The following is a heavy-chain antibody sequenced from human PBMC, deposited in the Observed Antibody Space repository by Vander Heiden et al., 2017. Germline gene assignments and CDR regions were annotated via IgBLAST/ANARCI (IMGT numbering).Heavy chain of an antibody. J-gene: IGHJ3*02. Sequence: QVQLVESGGGVVQPGRPLRLSCAASGFTFRAYAMHCVRQAPGKVLEWVALISYDGSTKYYADSVKGRFTISRDNSRNTLYLQMNSLRTEDTAVFYCARNYYYDSSGPDAFDMWGQGTLVTVSS. CDR2: ISYDGSTK. V-gene: IGHV3-30-3*01. D-gene: IGHD3-22*01. CDR3: ARNYYYDSSGPDAFDM. CDR1: GFTFRAYA.